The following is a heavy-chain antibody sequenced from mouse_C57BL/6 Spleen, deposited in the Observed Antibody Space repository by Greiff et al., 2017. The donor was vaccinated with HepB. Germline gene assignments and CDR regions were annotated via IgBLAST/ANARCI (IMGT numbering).Heavy chain of an antibody. J-gene: IGHJ4*01. CDR3: ARSGFITTVVATDY. CDR2: IHPNSGST. V-gene: IGHV1-64*01. Sequence: QVQLKQPGAELVKPGASVKLSCKASGYTFTSYWMHRVKQRPGQGLEWIGMIHPNSGSTNYNEKFKSKATLTVDKSSSTAYMQLSSLTSEDSAVYYCARSGFITTVVATDYWGQGTSVTVSS. CDR1: GYTFTSYW. D-gene: IGHD1-1*01.